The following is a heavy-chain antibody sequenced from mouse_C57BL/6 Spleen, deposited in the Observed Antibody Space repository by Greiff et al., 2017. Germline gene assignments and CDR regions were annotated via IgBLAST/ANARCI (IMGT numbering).Heavy chain of an antibody. D-gene: IGHD2-1*01. CDR1: GFTFSDYG. V-gene: IGHV5-17*01. CDR3: ARLYYGNFDY. Sequence: DVHLVESGGGLVKPGGSLKLSCAASGFTFSDYGMHWVRQAPEKGLEWVAYLSSGSSTIYYADTVKGRFTISRDNAKNTLFLQMTSLRSEDTAMYYCARLYYGNFDYWGQGTTLTVSS. J-gene: IGHJ2*01. CDR2: LSSGSSTI.